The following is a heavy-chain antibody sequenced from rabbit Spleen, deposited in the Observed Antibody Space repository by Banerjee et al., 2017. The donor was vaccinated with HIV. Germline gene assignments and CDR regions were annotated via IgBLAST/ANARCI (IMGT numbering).Heavy chain of an antibody. Sequence: QQQLVESGGGLVKPEGSLTLTCKASGFDFSSNYYFSWVRQAPGKGLELIAYIYTGSSGSTYYASWAKGRFTISKSSSTTVTLQMTSLTAADTATYFCARDAGSYDYIDVYFNLWGPGTLVTVS. J-gene: IGHJ4*01. CDR2: IYTGSSGST. V-gene: IGHV1S45*01. CDR1: GFDFSSNYY. CDR3: ARDAGSYDYIDVYFNL. D-gene: IGHD8-1*01.